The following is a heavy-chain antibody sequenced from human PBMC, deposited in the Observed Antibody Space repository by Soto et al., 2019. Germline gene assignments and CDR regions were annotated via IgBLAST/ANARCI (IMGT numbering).Heavy chain of an antibody. CDR1: GYSFTSYW. CDR2: IYPGDSDT. D-gene: IGHD3-10*01. J-gene: IGHJ6*02. CDR3: AISVYYGSGSPFDGMDV. Sequence: GESLKIYCKGSGYSFTSYWIGWVRQMPGKGLEWMGIIYPGDSDTRYSPSFQGQVTISADKSISTAYLQWSSLKASDTAMYYCAISVYYGSGSPFDGMDVWGQGTTVTVSS. V-gene: IGHV5-51*01.